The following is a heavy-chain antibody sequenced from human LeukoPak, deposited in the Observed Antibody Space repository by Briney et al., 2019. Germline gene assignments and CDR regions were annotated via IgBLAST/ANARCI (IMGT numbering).Heavy chain of an antibody. CDR1: GFTFSSYS. J-gene: IGHJ6*03. Sequence: GGSLRLSCAASGFTFSSYSMNWVRQAPGKGLEWVSSISSSSSYIYYADSVKGRFTISRDNAKNSLYLQMNSLRAEDTAVYYCAREEAKIAAAGIDRRYYYYYYMDVWGKGTTVTVSS. V-gene: IGHV3-21*04. CDR2: ISSSSSYI. CDR3: AREEAKIAAAGIDRRYYYYYYMDV. D-gene: IGHD6-13*01.